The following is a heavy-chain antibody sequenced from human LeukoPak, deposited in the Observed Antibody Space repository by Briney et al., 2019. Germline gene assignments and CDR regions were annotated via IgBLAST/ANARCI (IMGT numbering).Heavy chain of an antibody. CDR1: GGTFSSYA. CDR2: IIPIFGTA. Sequence: SVKVSCKASGGTFSSYATSWVRQAPGQGLEWMGGIIPIFGTANYAQKFQGRVTITADESTSTVYMELSSLRSEDTAVYYCARGSDDYGPLNFDYWGQGTLVTVSS. J-gene: IGHJ4*02. D-gene: IGHD4-17*01. V-gene: IGHV1-69*13. CDR3: ARGSDDYGPLNFDY.